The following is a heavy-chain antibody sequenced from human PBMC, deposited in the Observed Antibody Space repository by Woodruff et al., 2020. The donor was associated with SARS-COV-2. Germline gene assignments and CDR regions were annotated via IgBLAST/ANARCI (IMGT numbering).Heavy chain of an antibody. Sequence: NGRFTISRDNSKNTLYLQMNSLRAEDTAVYYCATALYSSSWYFILDYWGQGTLVTVSS. J-gene: IGHJ4*02. CDR3: ATALYSSSWYFILDY. D-gene: IGHD6-13*01. V-gene: IGHV3-30*03.